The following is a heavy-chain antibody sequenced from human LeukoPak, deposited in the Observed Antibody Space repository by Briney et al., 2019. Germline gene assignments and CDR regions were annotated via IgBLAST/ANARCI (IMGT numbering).Heavy chain of an antibody. V-gene: IGHV3-33*06. CDR2: IYYDGSIK. Sequence: GGSLRLSCAASGFTFNSYGMHWVRQAPGKGLEWVAVIYYDGSIKYYADSVRGRFTISRDNSKNTLYLQMNSLRAEDTAVYYCAKDRDRIENLDYWGQGTQVTVSS. J-gene: IGHJ4*02. CDR3: AKDRDRIENLDY. D-gene: IGHD2-15*01. CDR1: GFTFNSYG.